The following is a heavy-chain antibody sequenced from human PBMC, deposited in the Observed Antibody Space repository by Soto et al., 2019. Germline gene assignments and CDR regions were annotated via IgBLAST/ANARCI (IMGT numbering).Heavy chain of an antibody. CDR3: ASDLVATGWFDP. V-gene: IGHV4-34*01. CDR2: INHSGST. CDR1: GGSFSGYY. D-gene: IGHD5-12*01. Sequence: PSETLSLTCAVYGGSFSGYYWSWIRQPPGKGLEWIGEINHSGSTNYNPSLKSRVTISVDTSKNQFSLKLSSVTAADTAVYYCASDLVATGWFDPWAQGTLVT. J-gene: IGHJ5*02.